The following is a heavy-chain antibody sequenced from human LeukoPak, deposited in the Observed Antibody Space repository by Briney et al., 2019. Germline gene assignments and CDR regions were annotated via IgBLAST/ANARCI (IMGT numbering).Heavy chain of an antibody. D-gene: IGHD1-26*01. CDR3: ARVGTSYPHVWYFDY. V-gene: IGHV4-4*07. CDR1: GGSISSFY. Sequence: SETLSLTCTVSGGSISSFYWSWIRQPAGKGLEWIGRIYTSGSTNYNPSLKSRVTMSVDTSKNQFSLKLSSVTAADTAVYYCARVGTSYPHVWYFDYWGQGTQVTVSS. J-gene: IGHJ4*02. CDR2: IYTSGST.